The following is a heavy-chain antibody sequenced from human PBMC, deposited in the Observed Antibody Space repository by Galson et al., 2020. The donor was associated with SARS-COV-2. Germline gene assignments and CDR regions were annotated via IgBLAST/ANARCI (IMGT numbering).Heavy chain of an antibody. D-gene: IGHD2-2*01. J-gene: IGHJ4*02. CDR2: MYYSGTT. V-gene: IGHV4-39*07. Sequence: SETLSLTCTVSGGSINTIDYYWAWISQPPGKGLEWIGSMYYSGTTYYNPSLKSRVAISLDMSKNQFSLKVTSMTAADTAMYYSAKAQWSSSQYYFDYWGRGTLVTVSS. CDR1: GGSINTIDYY. CDR3: AKAQWSSSQYYFDY.